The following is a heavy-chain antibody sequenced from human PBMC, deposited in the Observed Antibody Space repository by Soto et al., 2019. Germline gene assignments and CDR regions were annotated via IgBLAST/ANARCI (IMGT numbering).Heavy chain of an antibody. CDR3: ARDLGKGGYSYGYYYYGMDV. J-gene: IGHJ6*02. D-gene: IGHD5-18*01. Sequence: GASVKVSCKASGGTFSSYAISWVRQAPGQGLEWMGGIIPIFGTANYAQKFQGRVTITADESTSTAYMELSSLRSEDTAVCYCARDLGKGGYSYGYYYYGMDVWGQGTTVTVSS. V-gene: IGHV1-69*13. CDR2: IIPIFGTA. CDR1: GGTFSSYA.